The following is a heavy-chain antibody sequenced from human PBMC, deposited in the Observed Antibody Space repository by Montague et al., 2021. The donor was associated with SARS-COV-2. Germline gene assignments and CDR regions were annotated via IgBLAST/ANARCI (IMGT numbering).Heavy chain of an antibody. CDR2: IYYSGST. V-gene: IGHV4-31*03. J-gene: IGHJ3*02. CDR1: GGSISSGGCY. CDR3: ARARITMIVVVNAFDI. Sequence: TLSLTCTVSGGSISSGGCYWSWIRQHPGKGLEWIGYIYYSGSTYYNPSLKSRVTISVDTSKNQFSLKLSSVTAADTAVCYCARARITMIVVVNAFDIWGQGTMVTVSS. D-gene: IGHD3-22*01.